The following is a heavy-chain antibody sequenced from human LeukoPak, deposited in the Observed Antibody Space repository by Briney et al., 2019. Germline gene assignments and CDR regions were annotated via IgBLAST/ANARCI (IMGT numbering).Heavy chain of an antibody. CDR1: GFTFSDYY. Sequence: GGSLRLSCAASGFTFSDYYMSWVRQAPGKGLEWVANIKQDGSEKYYVDSVKGRFTISRDNAKNSLHLQMNSLSAEDTAVYYCASEVDVWGQGTTVTVSS. V-gene: IGHV3-7*01. CDR3: ASEVDV. J-gene: IGHJ6*02. CDR2: IKQDGSEK.